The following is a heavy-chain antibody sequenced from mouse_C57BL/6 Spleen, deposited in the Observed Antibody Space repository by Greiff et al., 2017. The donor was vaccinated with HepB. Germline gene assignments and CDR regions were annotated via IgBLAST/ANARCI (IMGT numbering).Heavy chain of an antibody. V-gene: IGHV1-42*01. CDR2: INPSTGGT. Sequence: VQLKESGPELVKPGASVKISCKASGYSFTGYYMNWVKQSPEKSLEWIGEINPSTGGTTYNQKFKAKATLTVDKSSSTAYMQLKSLTSEDSAVYYCARGGGSSPFDYWGQGTTLTVSS. J-gene: IGHJ2*01. D-gene: IGHD1-1*01. CDR1: GYSFTGYY. CDR3: ARGGGSSPFDY.